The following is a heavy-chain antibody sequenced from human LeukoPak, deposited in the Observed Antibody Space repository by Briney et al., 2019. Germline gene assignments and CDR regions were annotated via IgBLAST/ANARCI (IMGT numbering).Heavy chain of an antibody. V-gene: IGHV3-23*01. CDR3: ANTYCFDY. CDR1: GLTLSRYA. J-gene: IGHJ4*02. CDR2: ISASGDST. Sequence: GGSLRLSCAASGLTLSRYAMTWVRQAPGKGLEWVSAISASGDSTYYADSVKGRFTISRDNSEDTLYLQMNSLRAEDTAMYYCANTYCFDYWGQGTLVTVSS.